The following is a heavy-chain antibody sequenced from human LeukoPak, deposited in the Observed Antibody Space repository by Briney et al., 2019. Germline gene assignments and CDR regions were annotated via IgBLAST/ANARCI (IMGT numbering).Heavy chain of an antibody. CDR1: GLTVSSNC. V-gene: IGHV3-53*01. Sequence: PGGSLRLSCAASGLTVSSNCMSWVRQAPGKGLEWAPFIYSGGSTYYTDSVKGRFTISRDNSKNTLYLQMNSLRAEDTAVYYCARRAGDYSHPYDYWGQGILVTVSS. J-gene: IGHJ4*02. CDR2: IYSGGST. D-gene: IGHD3-22*01. CDR3: ARRAGDYSHPYDY.